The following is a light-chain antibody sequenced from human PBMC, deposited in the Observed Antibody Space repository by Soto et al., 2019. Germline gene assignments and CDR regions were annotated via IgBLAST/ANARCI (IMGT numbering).Light chain of an antibody. CDR2: AAS. V-gene: IGKV1-9*01. CDR1: QGISSY. Sequence: DIQLTQSPSFLSASVGDRVTITCRASQGISSYFAWYQQKPGKAPKLLIYAASTLQSGVPSRFSGSGSGTEFTLTISSLQPEDFATYYCQRLNSYPSITFGGGTKVEIK. J-gene: IGKJ4*01. CDR3: QRLNSYPSIT.